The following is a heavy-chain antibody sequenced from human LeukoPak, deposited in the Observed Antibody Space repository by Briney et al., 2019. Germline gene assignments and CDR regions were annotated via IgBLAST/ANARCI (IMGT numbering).Heavy chain of an antibody. CDR1: GGSISSGSYY. V-gene: IGHV4-61*02. D-gene: IGHD6-19*01. Sequence: SQTLSLTCTISGGSISSGSYYWSWIRQPAGKGLESIGRIYTSGSTNYNPSLKSRVTISVDTSKNQFSLKLSSVTAADTAVYYCARDLSGWNPASYYYYMDVWGKGTTVTVSS. CDR2: IYTSGST. CDR3: ARDLSGWNPASYYYYMDV. J-gene: IGHJ6*03.